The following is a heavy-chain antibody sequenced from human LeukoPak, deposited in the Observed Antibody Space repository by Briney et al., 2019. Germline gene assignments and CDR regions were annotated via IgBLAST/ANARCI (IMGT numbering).Heavy chain of an antibody. V-gene: IGHV4-59*02. D-gene: IGHD6-19*01. CDR3: ARFLSDSRGWNADAFDI. J-gene: IGHJ3*02. CDR2: IYYSGST. CDR1: GGSVSSYY. Sequence: SETLSLTCTVSGGSVSSYYWSWIRQPPGKGLEWIGFIYYSGSTNYNPSLKSRVTISVDTSKNQFSLKLNSVTAADTAVYYCARFLSDSRGWNADAFDIWGQGTMVTVSS.